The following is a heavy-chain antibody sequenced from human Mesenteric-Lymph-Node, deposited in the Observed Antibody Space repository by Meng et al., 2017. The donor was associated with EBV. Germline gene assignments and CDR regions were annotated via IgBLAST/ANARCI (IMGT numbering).Heavy chain of an antibody. D-gene: IGHD3-16*01. J-gene: IGHJ4*02. CDR1: GFRFDDYN. Sequence: EVQLEESGGVVIHPGGSLRLSCAAAGFRFDDYNLHWVRQVPGKGLEWVSLISWDGENTYYADSVKGRFTISRGNSKEYLYLQMNSLRAEDTAVYYCAREVGGPGYWGQGTLVTVSS. V-gene: IGHV3-43*01. CDR2: ISWDGENT. CDR3: AREVGGPGY.